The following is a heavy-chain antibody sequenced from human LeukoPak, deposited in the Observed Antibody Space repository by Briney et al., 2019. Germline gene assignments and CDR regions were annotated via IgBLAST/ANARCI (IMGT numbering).Heavy chain of an antibody. D-gene: IGHD5-12*01. Sequence: SQTLSLTCAISGDSVSNNNAAWNWIRQSPSRGLEWLGRTYCRSKWYNDYAVSVKSRITINPDTSKNQFSLQLNSVTPEDTAVYYCARKGIVATSEVWFDPWGQGTLVTVSS. CDR1: GDSVSNNNAA. J-gene: IGHJ5*02. CDR2: TYCRSKWYN. CDR3: ARKGIVATSEVWFDP. V-gene: IGHV6-1*01.